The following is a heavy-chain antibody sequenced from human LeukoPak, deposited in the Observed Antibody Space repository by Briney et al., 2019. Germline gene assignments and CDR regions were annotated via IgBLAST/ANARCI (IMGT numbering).Heavy chain of an antibody. J-gene: IGHJ4*02. V-gene: IGHV4-34*01. D-gene: IGHD1-1*01. CDR2: INHSGST. CDR3: AVRRPPRAFDY. Sequence: PSETLSLTCAVYGGSFSGYYWSWIRQPPGKGLEWIGEINHSGSTNYNPSLKSRVTISVDTSKNQFSLKLSSVTAADTAVYYCAVRRPPRAFDYWGQGTLVTVSS. CDR1: GGSFSGYY.